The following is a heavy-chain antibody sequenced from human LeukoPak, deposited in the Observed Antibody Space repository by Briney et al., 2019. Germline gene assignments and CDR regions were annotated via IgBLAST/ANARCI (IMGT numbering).Heavy chain of an antibody. CDR1: GFTFSSYG. Sequence: PGRSLRLSCAASGFTFSSYGMHWVRQAPGKGLEWVAVISYDGSNKYYADSVKGRFTISRDNSKNTLYLRMNSLRAEDTAVYYCAKGRFEYSSSPTYYYYGMDVWGQGTTVTVSS. J-gene: IGHJ6*02. CDR3: AKGRFEYSSSPTYYYYGMDV. CDR2: ISYDGSNK. D-gene: IGHD6-6*01. V-gene: IGHV3-30*18.